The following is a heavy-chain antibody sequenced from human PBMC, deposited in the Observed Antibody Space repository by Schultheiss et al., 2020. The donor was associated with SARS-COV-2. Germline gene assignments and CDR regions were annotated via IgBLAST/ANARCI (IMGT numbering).Heavy chain of an antibody. J-gene: IGHJ4*02. CDR3: ARDTGGFGGFGY. CDR1: GFTFSSYW. CDR2: IYSGGST. Sequence: GGSLRLSCAASGFTFSSYWMHWVRQAPGKGLEWVSVIYSGGSTYYADSVKGRFTISRDNSKNTLYLQMNSLRAEDTAVYYCARDTGGFGGFGYWGQGTLVTVSS. D-gene: IGHD3-10*01. V-gene: IGHV3-53*05.